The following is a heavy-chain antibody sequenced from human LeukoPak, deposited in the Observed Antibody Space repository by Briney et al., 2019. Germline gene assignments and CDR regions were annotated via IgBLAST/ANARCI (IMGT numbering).Heavy chain of an antibody. CDR2: ITSGSSYI. D-gene: IGHD3-22*01. V-gene: IGHV3-21*01. CDR3: ASQPYYCDSSASSEDY. CDR1: GFTFSSYN. J-gene: IGHJ4*02. Sequence: GGSLRLSCAASGFTFSSYNMNWVRQAPGKGLEWVSSITSGSSYIYYADSVKGRFTISRDNAKNSLYLQMNSLRAEDTAGYYCASQPYYCDSSASSEDYWGQGTLVTVSS.